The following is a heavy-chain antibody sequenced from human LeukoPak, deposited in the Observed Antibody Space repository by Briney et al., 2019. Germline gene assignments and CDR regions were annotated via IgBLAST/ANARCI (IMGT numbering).Heavy chain of an antibody. CDR2: IYYSGST. J-gene: IGHJ4*02. V-gene: IGHV4-61*05. CDR1: GGSISSSSYY. D-gene: IGHD3-16*01. CDR3: AGRRRWGGFFDY. Sequence: PSETLSLTCTVSGGSISSSSYYWGWIRQPPGKGLEWIGYIYYSGSTNYNPSLKSRVTISADTSKNQFSLKLSSVTAADTAVYYCAGRRRWGGFFDYWGQGTLVTVSS.